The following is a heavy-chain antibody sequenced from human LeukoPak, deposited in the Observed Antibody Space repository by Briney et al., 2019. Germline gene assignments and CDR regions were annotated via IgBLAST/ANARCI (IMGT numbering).Heavy chain of an antibody. V-gene: IGHV3-23*01. CDR3: AKSLGYHSNYECGFDP. Sequence: GGFLRLSCAASGFTFSSYAMSWVRQAPGKGLEWVSAISGSGGSTYYADSVKGRFTISRDNSKNTLYLQMNSLRAEDTAVYYCAKSLGYHSNYECGFDPWGQGTLVTVSS. D-gene: IGHD4-11*01. CDR1: GFTFSSYA. J-gene: IGHJ5*02. CDR2: ISGSGGST.